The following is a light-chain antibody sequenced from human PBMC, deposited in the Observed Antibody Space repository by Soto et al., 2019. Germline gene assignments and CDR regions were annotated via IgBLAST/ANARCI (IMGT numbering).Light chain of an antibody. CDR1: QDISNY. CDR2: DAS. J-gene: IGKJ4*01. V-gene: IGKV1-33*01. Sequence: DIQMTQSPSSLSASVGDRVTITCQASQDISNYLNWYQQKPGKAPKLLIYDASNLETGVPSRFSGSGSGTDFTFTISSLQPEDNATYYCQQYDNPPITFVGGTKVEIK. CDR3: QQYDNPPIT.